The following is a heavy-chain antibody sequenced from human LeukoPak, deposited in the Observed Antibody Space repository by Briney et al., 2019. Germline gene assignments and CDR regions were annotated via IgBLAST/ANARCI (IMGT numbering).Heavy chain of an antibody. CDR2: ISYDGSNK. CDR3: AKDPSYSYGYMAY. D-gene: IGHD5-18*01. CDR1: GFTFSSYG. J-gene: IGHJ4*02. V-gene: IGHV3-30*18. Sequence: GGSLRLSCAASGFTFSSYGMHWVRQAPGKGLEWVAVISYDGSNKYYADSVKGRFTISRDNSKNTLYLQMNSLRAEDTAVYYCAKDPSYSYGYMAYWGQGTLVTVSS.